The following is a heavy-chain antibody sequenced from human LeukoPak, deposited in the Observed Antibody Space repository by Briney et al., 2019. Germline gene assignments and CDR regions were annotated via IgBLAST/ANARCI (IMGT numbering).Heavy chain of an antibody. CDR2: IIPIFGTA. J-gene: IGHJ4*02. Sequence: ASVKVSCKASGGTFSSYAISWVRQAPGQGLEWMGRIIPIFGTANYAQKFQGRVTITTDESTSTAYMELSSPRSEDTAVYYCATIGYDSSGYYRYYFDYWGQGTLVTVSS. D-gene: IGHD3-22*01. CDR1: GGTFSSYA. V-gene: IGHV1-69*05. CDR3: ATIGYDSSGYYRYYFDY.